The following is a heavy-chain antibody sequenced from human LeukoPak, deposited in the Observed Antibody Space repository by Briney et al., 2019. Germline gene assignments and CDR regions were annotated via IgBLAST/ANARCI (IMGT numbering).Heavy chain of an antibody. CDR1: GGSISSGGYS. J-gene: IGHJ5*02. D-gene: IGHD3-22*01. V-gene: IGHV4-30-2*01. CDR3: ARDRAYYDSSGYYRWFDP. Sequence: SQTLSLTCAVSGGSISSGGYSWSWIRQPPGKGLEWIGYIYHSGSTYYNPSLKSRVTISVDRSKNQFSLKLSSVTAADTAVYYCARDRAYYDSSGYYRWFDPWGQGTLVTVSS. CDR2: IYHSGST.